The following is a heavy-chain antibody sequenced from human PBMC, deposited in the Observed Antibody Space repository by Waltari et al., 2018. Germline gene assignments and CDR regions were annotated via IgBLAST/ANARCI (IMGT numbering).Heavy chain of an antibody. Sequence: ELQLVESGGGLVKPGGSRRLSCSASGFTFISHSMNWVRQAPGKGLEWVASITSSSSFMYYADSLKGRFTISRDNAKNSLFLQMNSLRAEDTALYYCATGRGGGYFDYWGQGTLVTVSS. J-gene: IGHJ4*02. CDR2: ITSSSSFM. D-gene: IGHD2-21*01. CDR3: ATGRGGGYFDY. CDR1: GFTFISHS. V-gene: IGHV3-21*02.